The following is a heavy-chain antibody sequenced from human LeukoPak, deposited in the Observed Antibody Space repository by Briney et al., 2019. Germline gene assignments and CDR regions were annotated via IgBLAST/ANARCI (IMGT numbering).Heavy chain of an antibody. V-gene: IGHV3-33*06. CDR3: AKDYVWGSYRYIDY. Sequence: GGSLRLSCAASGFTFSSYDMHWVRQAPGKGLEWEAVIWYDGSNKYYADSVKGRFTISRDNSKNTLYLQMNSLRAEDTAVYYCAKDYVWGSYRYIDYWGQGTLVTVSS. CDR1: GFTFSSYD. J-gene: IGHJ4*02. D-gene: IGHD3-16*02. CDR2: IWYDGSNK.